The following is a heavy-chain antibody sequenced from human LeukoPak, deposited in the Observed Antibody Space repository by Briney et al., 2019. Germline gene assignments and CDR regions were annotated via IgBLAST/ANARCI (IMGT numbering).Heavy chain of an antibody. CDR2: ISSSSTII. J-gene: IGHJ5*02. D-gene: IGHD3-9*01. V-gene: IGHV3-48*01. CDR1: GFTFYSYG. CDR3: AKVPRQHDNWFDP. Sequence: GGSLRLSCVASGFTFYSYGMNWVRQTRGKGLEWISYISSSSTIIHYADSVKGRFTISRDDAKNSLYPQMNSLRAEDTAIYYCAKVPRQHDNWFDPWGQGTLVTVSS.